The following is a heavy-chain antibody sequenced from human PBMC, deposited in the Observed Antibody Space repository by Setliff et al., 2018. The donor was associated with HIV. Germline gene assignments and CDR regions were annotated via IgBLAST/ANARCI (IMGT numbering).Heavy chain of an antibody. CDR2: VSSSGDT. Sequence: SETLSLTCAVSGGSISSSNWWSWVRQPPGKGLEWIGSVSSSGDTFYTPSLKSRVDISIDTSKRVFSLNLNSATAADTAMYYCARFAGSSWIDYWGQGALVTVSS. V-gene: IGHV4-4*02. CDR3: ARFAGSSWIDY. J-gene: IGHJ4*02. CDR1: GGSISSSNW. D-gene: IGHD6-13*01.